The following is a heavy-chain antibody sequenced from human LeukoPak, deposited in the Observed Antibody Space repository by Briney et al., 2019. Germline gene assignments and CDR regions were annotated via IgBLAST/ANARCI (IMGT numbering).Heavy chain of an antibody. CDR1: GFTFSSYG. J-gene: IGHJ5*02. D-gene: IGHD6-13*01. CDR2: IWYDGSNK. CDR3: AKDQSDSSSANWFDP. Sequence: PGRSLRLSCAASGFTFSSYGMHWVRQAPGKGLEWVAVIWYDGSNKYYADSVKGRFTISRDNSKNTLYLQMNSLRAEDTAVYYCAKDQSDSSSANWFDPWGQGTLVTVSS. V-gene: IGHV3-33*06.